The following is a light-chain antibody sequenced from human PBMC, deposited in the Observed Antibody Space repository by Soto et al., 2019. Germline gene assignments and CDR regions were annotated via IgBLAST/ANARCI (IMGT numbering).Light chain of an antibody. J-gene: IGKJ1*01. V-gene: IGKV3D-15*01. CDR3: HQYHNWPRT. CDR1: QGVFSN. Sequence: EIVLTQSPATLSVSPGERATLSCRASQGVFSNLAWYQQKPGQAPRLLIYGASTRASAIPARFSGRGSGTVFTLTISRLQSEDFAVYFCHQYHNWPRTFGQGTKVDVK. CDR2: GAS.